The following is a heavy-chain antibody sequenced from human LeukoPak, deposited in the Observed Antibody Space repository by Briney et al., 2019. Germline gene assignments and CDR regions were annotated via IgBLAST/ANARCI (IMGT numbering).Heavy chain of an antibody. D-gene: IGHD3-10*01. J-gene: IGHJ4*02. V-gene: IGHV4-59*01. CDR1: VDSMNSNY. CDR2: IYSSGST. Sequence: PSETLSLTCTVSVDSMNSNYWSWIRQPPGKGLEWIGWIYSSGSTNYNPSLKTRVTISIDTSKNQFSLKLRSVTAADTAVYYCARSDYGSGVKYWGQGTLVTVSS. CDR3: ARSDYGSGVKY.